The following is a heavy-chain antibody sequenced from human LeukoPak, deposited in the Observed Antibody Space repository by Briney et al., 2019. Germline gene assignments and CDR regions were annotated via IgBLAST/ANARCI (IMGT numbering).Heavy chain of an antibody. CDR1: GYTFTSYG. V-gene: IGHV1-18*01. Sequence: GASVKVSCKASGYTFTSYGISWVRQAPGQGREWMGWISAYNGNTNYAQKLQGRVTMTTDTSTSTAYMELRSLRSDDTAVYYCARATYRAWGLYYFDYWGQGTLVTVSS. CDR3: ARATYRAWGLYYFDY. J-gene: IGHJ4*02. CDR2: ISAYNGNT. D-gene: IGHD3-16*01.